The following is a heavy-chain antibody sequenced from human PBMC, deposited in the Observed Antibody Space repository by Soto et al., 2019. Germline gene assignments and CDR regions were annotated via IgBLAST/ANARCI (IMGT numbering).Heavy chain of an antibody. J-gene: IGHJ3*02. CDR2: ISTRSKYI. CDR3: ARGTLGAAIREEAFDI. D-gene: IGHD3-16*01. Sequence: GGSLRLSCAASGFTFSGYDMNWVRQAPGKGLEWVSSISTRSKYIYYADSLKGRFTISRDNAKNSLYLQMNSLRAEDTAVSYCARGTLGAAIREEAFDIWGQGTMVTVSS. CDR1: GFTFSGYD. V-gene: IGHV3-21*01.